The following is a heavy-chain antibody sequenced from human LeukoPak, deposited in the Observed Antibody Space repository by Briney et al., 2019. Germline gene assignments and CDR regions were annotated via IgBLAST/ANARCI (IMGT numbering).Heavy chain of an antibody. CDR3: ARDHAAGWELPLNWFDP. V-gene: IGHV4-39*02. CDR2: IYYSGST. CDR1: GGSISSSSYS. J-gene: IGHJ5*02. D-gene: IGHD1-26*01. Sequence: SETLSLTCTVSGGSISSSSYSWGWIRQPPGKGLEWIGSIYYSGSTYYNPSLKSRVTISVDTSKNQFSLKLSSVTAADTAVYYCARDHAAGWELPLNWFDPWGQGTLVTVSS.